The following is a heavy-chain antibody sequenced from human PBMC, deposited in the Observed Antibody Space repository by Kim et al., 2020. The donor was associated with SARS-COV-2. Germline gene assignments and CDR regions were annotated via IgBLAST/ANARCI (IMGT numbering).Heavy chain of an antibody. CDR1: GGSITSTNYY. V-gene: IGHV4-39*01. D-gene: IGHD2-2*02. J-gene: IGHJ5*02. Sequence: SETLSLTCTVSGGSITSTNYYWGWIRQPPGKGLEWIGSIYYSGSTYYNPSLKSRVTISVDTSKNQFSLKLSSVTAADTAVYYCARHVPRVAIIQGCISPWGQGTLVTVSS. CDR2: IYYSGST. CDR3: ARHVPRVAIIQGCISP.